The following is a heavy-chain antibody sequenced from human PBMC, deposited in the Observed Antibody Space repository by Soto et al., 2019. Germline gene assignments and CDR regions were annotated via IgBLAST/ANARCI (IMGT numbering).Heavy chain of an antibody. D-gene: IGHD3-3*01. CDR2: IGTAGDT. CDR1: GFTFSSYD. CDR3: ARSYYDFWSGYLDY. Sequence: HPGGSLRLSCAASGFTFSSYDMHWVRQATGKGLEWVSAIGTAGDTYYPGSVKGRFTISRENAKNSLYLQMNSLRAGDTAVYYCARSYYDFWSGYLDYWGQGTLVTVSS. V-gene: IGHV3-13*01. J-gene: IGHJ4*02.